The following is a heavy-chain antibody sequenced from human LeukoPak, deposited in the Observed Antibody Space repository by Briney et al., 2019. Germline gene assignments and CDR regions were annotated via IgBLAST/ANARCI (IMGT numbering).Heavy chain of an antibody. CDR2: IWYDGSNK. Sequence: GRSLRLSCAASGFTFSSYGMHWVRQAPGKGLEWVAVIWYDGSNKYYADSVKGRFTISRDNAKNSLYLQMNSLRAEDTAVYYCARGDTAMADWYFDLWGRGTLVTVSS. J-gene: IGHJ2*01. CDR3: ARGDTAMADWYFDL. V-gene: IGHV3-33*01. CDR1: GFTFSSYG. D-gene: IGHD5-18*01.